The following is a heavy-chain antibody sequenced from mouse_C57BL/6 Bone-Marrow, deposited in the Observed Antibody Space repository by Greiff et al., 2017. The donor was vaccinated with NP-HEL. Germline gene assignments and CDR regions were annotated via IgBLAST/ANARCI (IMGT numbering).Heavy chain of an antibody. CDR3: ESGDGYPTLYYAMDY. CDR1: GYTFTSYW. V-gene: IGHV1-69*01. Sequence: QVQLQQPGAELVMPGASVKLSCKASGYTFTSYWMHWVKQRPGQGLEWIGEIDPSDSYTNYNQKFKGKSTLTVDKSSSTAYMQLSSLTSEDSAVYDCESGDGYPTLYYAMDYWGQGTSVTVSS. D-gene: IGHD2-3*01. J-gene: IGHJ4*01. CDR2: IDPSDSYT.